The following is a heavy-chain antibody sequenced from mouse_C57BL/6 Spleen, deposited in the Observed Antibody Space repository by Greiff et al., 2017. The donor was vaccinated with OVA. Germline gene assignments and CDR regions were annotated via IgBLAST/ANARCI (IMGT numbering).Heavy chain of an antibody. D-gene: IGHD1-1*01. CDR1: GFSLTSYG. CDR3: ARCYGSSYWYFDV. J-gene: IGHJ1*03. CDR2: IWSGGST. V-gene: IGHV2-2*01. Sequence: VKLMESGPGLVQPSQSLSITCTVSGFSLTSYGVHWVRQSPGKGLEWLGVIWSGGSTDYNAAFISRLSISKDNSKSQVFFKMNSLQADDTAIYYCARCYGSSYWYFDVWGTGTTVTVSS.